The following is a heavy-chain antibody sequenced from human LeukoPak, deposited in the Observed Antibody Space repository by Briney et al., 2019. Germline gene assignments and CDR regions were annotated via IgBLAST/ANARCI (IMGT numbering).Heavy chain of an antibody. CDR2: IKEDGSEK. D-gene: IGHD1-26*01. CDR1: GLSISNFW. CDR3: ARALRGGYSGSYHDY. V-gene: IGHV3-7*01. J-gene: IGHJ4*02. Sequence: PGGSLRLSCAASGLSISNFWMSWVRQAPGKGLEGVAHIKEDGSEKRYVDSVKGRFTVSRDSASLYLQMNSLRAEDTAVYYCARALRGGYSGSYHDYWGQGTMVTVSS.